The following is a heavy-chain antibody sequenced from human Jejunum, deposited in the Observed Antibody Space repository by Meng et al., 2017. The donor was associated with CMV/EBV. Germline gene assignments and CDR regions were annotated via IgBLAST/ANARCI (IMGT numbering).Heavy chain of an antibody. D-gene: IGHD1-26*01. CDR3: ARSDREVGASPLDS. V-gene: IGHV5-51*01. J-gene: IGHJ4*02. CDR2: IYPGASDT. Sequence: SGFNFHPYVVGWLRQRPGKGLEWMGIIYPGASDTRYSPSFQGQVTISTDKSTSTAHLQWNSLKASDTAMYYCARSDREVGASPLDSWGQGTLVTVSS. CDR1: GFNFHPYV.